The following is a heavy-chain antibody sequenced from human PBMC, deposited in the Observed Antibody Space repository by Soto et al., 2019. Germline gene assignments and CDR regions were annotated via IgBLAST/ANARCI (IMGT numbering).Heavy chain of an antibody. V-gene: IGHV3-72*01. CDR1: GFRFSDSF. CDR3: VTRGSGWPDY. J-gene: IGHJ4*02. D-gene: IGHD6-25*01. Sequence: PGGSLRLSCAASGFRFSDSFMAWVRQAPGKGPEWLGRIRNKANSYTTEYAASVKGRFSISRDDSKNSLYLQMNSLKTEDTAIYFCVTRGSGWPDYWGQGTLVIVSS. CDR2: IRNKANSYTT.